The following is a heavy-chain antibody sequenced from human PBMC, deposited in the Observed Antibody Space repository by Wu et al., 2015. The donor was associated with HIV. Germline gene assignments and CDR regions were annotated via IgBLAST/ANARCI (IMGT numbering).Heavy chain of an antibody. CDR2: INPSGGAT. CDR1: GYPFTNHY. V-gene: IGHV1-2*02. D-gene: IGHD4-11*01. J-gene: IGHJ4*02. CDR3: ARDATPITTEFDF. Sequence: LVQSGAEVKKTGASVRVSCETSGYPFTNHYIHWVRQAPGHGLEWMAWINPSGGATIYAEAFEGRIMVSSDTSLNTVYMELESLTSGDTAMYFCARDATPITTEFDFWGQGTLITVSS.